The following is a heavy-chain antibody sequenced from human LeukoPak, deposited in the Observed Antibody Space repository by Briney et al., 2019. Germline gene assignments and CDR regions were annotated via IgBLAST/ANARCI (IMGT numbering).Heavy chain of an antibody. V-gene: IGHV4-59*01. Sequence: SETLSLTCTVSGGSISSYYWSWIRRPPGKGLEWIGYIYYSGSTNYNPSLKSRVTISVDTSKNQFSLKLSSVTAADTAVYYCARSSEGRYYYDSSGFSYYYYYMDVWGKGTTVTISS. CDR2: IYYSGST. D-gene: IGHD3-22*01. J-gene: IGHJ6*03. CDR3: ARSSEGRYYYDSSGFSYYYYYMDV. CDR1: GGSISSYY.